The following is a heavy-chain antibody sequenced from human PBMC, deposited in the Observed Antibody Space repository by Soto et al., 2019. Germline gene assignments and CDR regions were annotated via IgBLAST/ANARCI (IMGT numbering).Heavy chain of an antibody. J-gene: IGHJ4*02. CDR3: ARIPSYGVKAPDY. D-gene: IGHD2-8*01. V-gene: IGHV5-10-1*01. CDR2: IDPSDSYN. CDR1: GYSFTIYW. Sequence: PGESMKISCKGAGYSFTIYWSTWVRQMAGKGLEWMGTIDPSDSYNTYNPSIQGNVTISADKSFSTACLQWSSLKASDTAMDYCARIPSYGVKAPDYWGQGTPGHRLL.